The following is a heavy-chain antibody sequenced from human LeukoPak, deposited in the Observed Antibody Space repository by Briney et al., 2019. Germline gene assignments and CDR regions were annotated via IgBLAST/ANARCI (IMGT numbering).Heavy chain of an antibody. J-gene: IGHJ6*02. D-gene: IGHD6-19*01. CDR1: GFIFSNFW. Sequence: GSLRLSCAASGFIFSNFWMSWVRQAPGKGLEWIGEIYHSGSTNYNPSLKSRVTISVDKSKNQFSLKLSSVTAADTAVYYCARGEREAVANYYGMDVWGQGTTVTVSS. CDR2: IYHSGST. CDR3: ARGEREAVANYYGMDV. V-gene: IGHV4-4*02.